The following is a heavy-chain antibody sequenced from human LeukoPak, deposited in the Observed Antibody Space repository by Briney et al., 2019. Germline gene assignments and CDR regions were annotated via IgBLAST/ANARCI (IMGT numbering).Heavy chain of an antibody. CDR2: IYYSGST. Sequence: SETLSLTCTVSGGSISSYYWSWIRQPPGKGLEWIGYIYYSGSTNYNPSLKSRVTISVDTSKNQFSLKLSSVTAADTAVYHCARSYYDYVWGSYRPYYFDYWGQGTLVTVSS. V-gene: IGHV4-59*08. D-gene: IGHD3-16*02. CDR3: ARSYYDYVWGSYRPYYFDY. J-gene: IGHJ4*02. CDR1: GGSISSYY.